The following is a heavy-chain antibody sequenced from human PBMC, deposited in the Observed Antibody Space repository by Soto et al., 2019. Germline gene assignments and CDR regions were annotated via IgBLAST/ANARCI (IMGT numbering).Heavy chain of an antibody. Sequence: QVQLEQSGAEVKKPGSSVKVSCKASGGTFRTAAVSWVRQAPGQGLEWMGGIMPVFRTPDYAQKFHGRVTITADESKRTAYMELSGLRSDGTAVYYCARDNDRPQLGGNYYYILDVWGQGTTITVSS. CDR2: IMPVFRTP. J-gene: IGHJ6*02. CDR3: ARDNDRPQLGGNYYYILDV. V-gene: IGHV1-69*12. CDR1: GGTFRTAA. D-gene: IGHD2-8*01.